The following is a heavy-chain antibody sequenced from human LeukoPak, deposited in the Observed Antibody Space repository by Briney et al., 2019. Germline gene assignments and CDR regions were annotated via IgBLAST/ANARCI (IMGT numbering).Heavy chain of an antibody. V-gene: IGHV1-2*02. CDR1: GYTFTGYY. Sequence: ASVKVSCKASGYTFTGYYMHWVQQAPGQGLEWMGWIYPNSGATKYAQKFQGRVTMTRDTSISTAYMELSGLRSDDTAVYYCGTLLSNGPFDYWGQGSLVTVSS. CDR2: IYPNSGAT. J-gene: IGHJ4*02. CDR3: GTLLSNGPFDY.